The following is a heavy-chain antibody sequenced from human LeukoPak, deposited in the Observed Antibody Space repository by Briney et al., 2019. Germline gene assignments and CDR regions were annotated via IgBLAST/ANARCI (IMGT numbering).Heavy chain of an antibody. CDR2: IYRTGST. D-gene: IGHD3-10*01. CDR3: ARPRGYYYSSGSLNWFDP. Sequence: TPSETLSLTCTVSGYSINSGYYWGWIRQPPGKGLEWIGIIYRTGSTYYNPSLKSRVTMSIDTSQDQFSLRLSSVTAADTAVYYCARPRGYYYSSGSLNWFDPWGQGTLVTVSS. J-gene: IGHJ5*02. V-gene: IGHV4-38-2*02. CDR1: GYSINSGYY.